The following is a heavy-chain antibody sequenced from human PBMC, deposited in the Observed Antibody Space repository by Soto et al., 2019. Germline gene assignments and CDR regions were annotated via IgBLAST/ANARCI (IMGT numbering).Heavy chain of an antibody. CDR2: IYYSGSP. V-gene: IGHV4-39*01. J-gene: IGHJ4*02. CDR1: GGSISSLTYN. D-gene: IGHD4-17*01. CDR3: ATHTLTTVTSFVS. Sequence: QLQLQESGPGLVRPSETLSLTCTVSGGSISSLTYNWGWIRQPPGTGMEWIGNIYYSGSPYYNPSLASRVTISDDPSKNQFSLRLRSVTAAETDLYYCATHTLTTVTSFVSWGQGTLVTVSS.